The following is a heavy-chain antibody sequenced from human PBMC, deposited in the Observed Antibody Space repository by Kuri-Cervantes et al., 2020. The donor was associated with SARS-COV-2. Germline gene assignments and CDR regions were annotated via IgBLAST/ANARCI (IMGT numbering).Heavy chain of an antibody. J-gene: IGHJ4*02. V-gene: IGHV1-24*01. CDR1: GFTFSYYG. CDR3: ATESWRLLFGY. D-gene: IGHD2/OR15-2a*01. CDR2: FDPEDGET. Sequence: GESLKISCAASGFTFSYYGIHWVRQAPGEGLEWMGGFDPEDGETIYAQKFQGRVTMTEDTSTDTAYMELSSLRSEDTAVYYCATESWRLLFGYWGQGTLVTVSS.